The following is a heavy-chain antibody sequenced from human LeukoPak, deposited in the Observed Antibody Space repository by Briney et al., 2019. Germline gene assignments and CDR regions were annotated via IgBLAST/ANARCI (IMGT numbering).Heavy chain of an antibody. D-gene: IGHD2-2*01. CDR2: IRFDASNK. CDR1: GFTFSSYG. CDR3: ATDIVVVAAASRDAFDI. Sequence: GSLRLSCAASGFTFSSYGMHWVRQAPGKGLEWVAFIRFDASNKYYADSVKGRFTISRDNSKNTLYLQINSPRAEDTAVYYCATDIVVVAAASRDAFDIWGQGTMVTVSS. J-gene: IGHJ3*02. V-gene: IGHV3-30*02.